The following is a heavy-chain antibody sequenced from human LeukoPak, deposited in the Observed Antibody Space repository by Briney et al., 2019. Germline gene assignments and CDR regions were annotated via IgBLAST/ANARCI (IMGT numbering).Heavy chain of an antibody. D-gene: IGHD1-26*01. CDR2: INEDGSIT. CDR3: GRDLGGRSSY. CDR1: GFTFSSYA. V-gene: IGHV3-74*01. Sequence: GGSLRLSCAASGFTFSSYAMHWIRQVPGEGLVWASRINEDGSITNYADSVKGRFSISRDNAKNTLYLQMNSLRAEDTAVYYCGRDLGGRSSYWGQGTLVTVSS. J-gene: IGHJ4*02.